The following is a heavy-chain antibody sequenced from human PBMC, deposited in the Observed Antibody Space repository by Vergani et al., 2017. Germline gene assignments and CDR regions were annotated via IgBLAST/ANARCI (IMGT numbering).Heavy chain of an antibody. V-gene: IGHV3-9*02. D-gene: IGHD6-6*01. CDR2: ISWNSNSI. CDR3: AKDLGTSCGGGWFDP. CDR1: GFTSAGYA. J-gene: IGHJ5*02. Sequence: EVQLEESGGGLVLPGRSLRLSCVASGFTSAGYAMHWVRQAPGKGLEWVSGISWNSNSIGYADSVKGRFTISRDNAKNSLYLQMNSLRAEDTALYYCAKDLGTSCGGGWFDPWSQGTLVTVSS.